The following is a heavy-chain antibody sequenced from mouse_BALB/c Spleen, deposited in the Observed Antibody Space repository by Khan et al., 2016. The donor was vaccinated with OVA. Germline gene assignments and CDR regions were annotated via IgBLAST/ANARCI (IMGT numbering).Heavy chain of an antibody. Sequence: QVQLQQSGAELAKPGASVKMSCKASGYTFTSYWMHWVKQRPGQGLEWIGYINPSTGDAEYNQKFKDKATLTADKSSSTAYMPLSSLTSEDCAVYDCARCGLFSDGSMGDAMDYWGQGTSVTGTS. CDR1: GYTFTSYW. D-gene: IGHD1-1*01. CDR3: ARCGLFSDGSMGDAMDY. V-gene: IGHV1-7*01. CDR2: INPSTGDA. J-gene: IGHJ4*01.